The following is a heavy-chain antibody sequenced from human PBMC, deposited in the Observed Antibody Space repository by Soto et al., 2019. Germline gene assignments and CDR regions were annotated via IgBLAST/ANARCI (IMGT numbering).Heavy chain of an antibody. CDR2: IYYSGST. D-gene: IGHD3-22*01. J-gene: IGHJ4*02. CDR1: GGSISSGGYY. CDR3: ARAFDSSGYYPNGYYLAY. Sequence: PSETLSLTCTVSGGSISSGGYYWSWIRQHPGKGLEWIGYIYYSGSTYYNPSLKSRVTISVDTSKNQFSLKLSSVTAADTAVYYCARAFDSSGYYPNGYYLAYWGQGTLVPVSS. V-gene: IGHV4-31*03.